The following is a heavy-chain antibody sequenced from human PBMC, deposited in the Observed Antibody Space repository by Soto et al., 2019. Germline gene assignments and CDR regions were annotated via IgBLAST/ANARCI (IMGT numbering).Heavy chain of an antibody. CDR2: ISAYNGNT. Sequence: QVQLVQSGAEVKKPGASVKVSCKASGYTFTSYGISWVRQAPGQGLEWMGWISAYNGNTNYAQKLQGRVTMTTDTSTSTAYMELRSLRSDDTAVYYCARTWAHYDILTGYYNYYYMDVWGKGTTVTVSS. CDR1: GYTFTSYG. CDR3: ARTWAHYDILTGYYNYYYMDV. J-gene: IGHJ6*03. D-gene: IGHD3-9*01. V-gene: IGHV1-18*01.